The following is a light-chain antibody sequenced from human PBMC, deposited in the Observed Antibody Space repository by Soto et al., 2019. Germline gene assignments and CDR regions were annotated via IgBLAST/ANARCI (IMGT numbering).Light chain of an antibody. Sequence: EIVLTQSPVTLSLSPGERATLSCRASQSVSSYLAWYQQKPGQAPRLLIYDAFKRATGIPARFSGSGSGTDFTLIISSLEPEDFPVYYCQQRSNWPSTFGGGTKVEIK. V-gene: IGKV3-11*01. J-gene: IGKJ4*01. CDR1: QSVSSY. CDR3: QQRSNWPST. CDR2: DAF.